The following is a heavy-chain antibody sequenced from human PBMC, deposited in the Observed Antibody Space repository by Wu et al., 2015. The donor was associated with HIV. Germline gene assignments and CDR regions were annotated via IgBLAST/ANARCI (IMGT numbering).Heavy chain of an antibody. J-gene: IGHJ4*02. CDR1: QYRFITYG. Sequence: VQSGGEVKKPGASVKVSCKASQYRFITYGVTWVRQVPGHGFEWMGWISPYNENTDVAQKFQDRLTMTTDTSTTTAYMELRSLGTDDTAVYFXARGGDVRAQFKQNYLDFWGQGTLVTVS. CDR2: ISPYNENT. CDR3: ARGGDVRAQFKQNYLDF. D-gene: IGHD3-10*02. V-gene: IGHV1-18*01.